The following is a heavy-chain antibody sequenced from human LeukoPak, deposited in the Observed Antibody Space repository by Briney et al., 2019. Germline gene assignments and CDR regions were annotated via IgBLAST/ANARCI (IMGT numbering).Heavy chain of an antibody. CDR1: GFTFSIYW. CDR3: ASAYYYDSSGYHTFDY. CDR2: INSDGSIT. J-gene: IGHJ4*02. D-gene: IGHD3-22*01. V-gene: IGHV3-74*01. Sequence: GGSLRLSCAASGFTFSIYWMHWVRQAPGKGLVWVSRINSDGSITSYADSVKGRFTISRDNADNTLYLQMSSLRAEDTAVYYCASAYYYDSSGYHTFDYWGQGTLVTVSS.